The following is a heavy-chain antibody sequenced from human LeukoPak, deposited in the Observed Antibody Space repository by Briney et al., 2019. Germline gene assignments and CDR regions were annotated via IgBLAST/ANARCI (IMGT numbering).Heavy chain of an antibody. CDR1: GFTFSSYA. V-gene: IGHV3-23*01. CDR3: AKEMSCSSTSCYILYYYYGMDV. D-gene: IGHD2-2*02. J-gene: IGHJ6*02. CDR2: ISVSGGST. Sequence: GGSLRLSCAASGFTFSSYAMSWVRQAPGKGLEWVSAISVSGGSTYYADSVKGRFTISRDNSKNTLYLQMNSLRAEDTAVYYCAKEMSCSSTSCYILYYYYGMDVWGQGTTVTVSS.